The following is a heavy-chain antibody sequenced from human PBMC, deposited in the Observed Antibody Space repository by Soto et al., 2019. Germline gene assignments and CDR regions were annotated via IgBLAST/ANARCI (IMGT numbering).Heavy chain of an antibody. CDR2: IHYSGST. D-gene: IGHD6-6*01. J-gene: IGHJ6*02. V-gene: IGHV4-59*11. CDR1: GGSISGHY. CDR3: ARFLSSSSGLDV. Sequence: PSETLSLTCTVSGGSISGHYWSWIRQPPGKGLEWIAYIHYSGSTNYSPSLMSRVTISVDTSNNQFSLKLSSVTAADTAVYYCARFLSSSSGLDVWGQGTTVTVS.